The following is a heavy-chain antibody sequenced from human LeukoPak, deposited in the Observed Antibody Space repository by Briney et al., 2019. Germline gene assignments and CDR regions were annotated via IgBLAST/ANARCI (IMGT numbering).Heavy chain of an antibody. D-gene: IGHD1-26*01. CDR3: ARVGSRGYYFDY. CDR1: GLTFSDYH. CDR2: IASSSNYR. V-gene: IGHV3-11*06. J-gene: IGHJ4*02. Sequence: GGSLRLSCAASGLTFSDYHMSWIRQPPGKGLEWVSYIASSSNYRNYADSVKGRFTISRDNAENSMFLQMKSLRAEDTAVYYCARVGSRGYYFDYWGQGTLVTVSS.